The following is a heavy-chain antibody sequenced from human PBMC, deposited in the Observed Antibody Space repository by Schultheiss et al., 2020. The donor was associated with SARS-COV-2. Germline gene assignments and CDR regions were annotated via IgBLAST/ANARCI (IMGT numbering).Heavy chain of an antibody. CDR2: ISSSGSTI. CDR3: TRERGRIGVYYYGMDV. CDR1: GFTFSSYE. V-gene: IGHV3-48*03. Sequence: GGSLRLSCAASGFTFSSYEMNWVRQAPGKGLEWVSYISSSGSTIYYADSVKGRFTISRDDSKSIAYLQMNSLKTEDTAVYYCTRERGRIGVYYYGMDVWGQGTTVTVSS. J-gene: IGHJ6*02. D-gene: IGHD3-10*01.